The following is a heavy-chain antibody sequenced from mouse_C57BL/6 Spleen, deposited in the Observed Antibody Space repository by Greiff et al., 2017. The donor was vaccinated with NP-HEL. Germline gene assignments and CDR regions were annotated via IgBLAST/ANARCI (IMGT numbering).Heavy chain of an antibody. CDR1: GFTFSSYT. Sequence: LQQSGGGLVKPGGSLKLSCAASGFTFSSYTMSWVRQTPEKRLEWVATISGGGGNTYYPDSVKGRFTISRDNAKNTLYLQMGSLRSEDTALYYCARHPFAYWGQGTLVTVSA. CDR3: ARHPFAY. J-gene: IGHJ3*01. CDR2: ISGGGGNT. V-gene: IGHV5-9*01.